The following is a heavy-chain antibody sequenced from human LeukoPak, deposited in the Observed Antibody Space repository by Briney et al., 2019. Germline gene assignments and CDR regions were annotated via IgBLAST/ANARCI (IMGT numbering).Heavy chain of an antibody. J-gene: IGHJ4*02. Sequence: GGSLRLSCAASGFTVSSNYMSWVRQAPGKGLEWVSVIYSGGSTYYADSVKGRFTISRDNSNNTLYLQMNSLRAEDTAVYYCASNVDTAMVGGDYYFDYWGQGTLVTVSS. CDR1: GFTVSSNY. V-gene: IGHV3-66*01. CDR3: ASNVDTAMVGGDYYFDY. CDR2: IYSGGST. D-gene: IGHD5-18*01.